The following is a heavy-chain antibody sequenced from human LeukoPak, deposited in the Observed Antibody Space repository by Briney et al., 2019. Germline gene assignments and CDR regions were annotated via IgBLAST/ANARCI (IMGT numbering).Heavy chain of an antibody. Sequence: ASVKVSCKASGYTFTDYFMHWVRQATGQGLEWMGWINPNSGGTKYAQNLQGRVTVTRDTSISTAYMELNRLTSDDTAVYYCATTYSSGWFFHYWGQGTLVTVSS. CDR2: INPNSGGT. D-gene: IGHD6-19*01. J-gene: IGHJ4*02. CDR3: ATTYSSGWFFHY. CDR1: GYTFTDYF. V-gene: IGHV1-2*02.